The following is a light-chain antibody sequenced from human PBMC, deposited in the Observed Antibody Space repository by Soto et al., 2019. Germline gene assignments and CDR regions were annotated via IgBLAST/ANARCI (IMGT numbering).Light chain of an antibody. Sequence: ENVLTQSPGTLSLSPGERATLSCRASQSVDSNYLAWYQQKPGQAPWLLIYGTSTRATGIPDRFSGSGSGTDFTLTINRLEPEDFAVYYCQQYGSSLYTFGQGTKLEIK. CDR3: QQYGSSLYT. V-gene: IGKV3-20*01. CDR1: QSVDSNY. CDR2: GTS. J-gene: IGKJ2*01.